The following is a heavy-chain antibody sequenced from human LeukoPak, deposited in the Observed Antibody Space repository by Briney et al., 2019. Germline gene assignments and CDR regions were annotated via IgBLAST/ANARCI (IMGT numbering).Heavy chain of an antibody. CDR1: GGSISSYY. CDR3: ARVAAAAGVDC. V-gene: IGHV4-59*01. CDR2: IYYSGST. D-gene: IGHD6-13*01. J-gene: IGHJ4*02. Sequence: PSETLSLTCTVSGGSISSYYWSWIRQPPGKGLEWIGYIYYSGSTNYNPSLKSRVTISVDTSKNQFSLKLRSGTAADTAVYYCARVAAAAGVDCWGQGTLVTVSS.